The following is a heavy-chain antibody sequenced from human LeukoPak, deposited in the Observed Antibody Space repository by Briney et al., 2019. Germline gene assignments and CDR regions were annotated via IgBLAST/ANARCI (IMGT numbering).Heavy chain of an antibody. CDR3: ARGGVVAATLRQYGMDV. Sequence: PSKTLSLTCAVYGGSFSGYYWNWIRQPPGKGLEWIGEINHSGSTNYNPSLKSRVTISVDTSKNQFSLKLSSVTAADTAVYYCARGGVVAATLRQYGMDVWGQGTTVTVSS. CDR2: INHSGST. CDR1: GGSFSGYY. V-gene: IGHV4-34*01. D-gene: IGHD2-15*01. J-gene: IGHJ6*02.